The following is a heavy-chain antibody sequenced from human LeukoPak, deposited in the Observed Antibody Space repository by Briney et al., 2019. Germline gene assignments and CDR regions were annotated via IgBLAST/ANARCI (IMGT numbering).Heavy chain of an antibody. J-gene: IGHJ4*02. V-gene: IGHV4-59*01. CDR3: ARLMSGYEFAFDY. CDR2: IYYSGST. CDR1: GGSISSYY. D-gene: IGHD5-12*01. Sequence: SETLSLACTVSGGSISSYYWSWIRQPPGKGLERIGYIYYSGSTNYNPSLKSRVTISVDTSKNQFSLKLSSVTAADTAVYYCARLMSGYEFAFDYWGEGTLVTVSS.